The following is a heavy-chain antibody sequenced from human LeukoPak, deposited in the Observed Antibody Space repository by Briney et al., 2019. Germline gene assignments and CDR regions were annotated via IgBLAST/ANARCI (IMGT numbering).Heavy chain of an antibody. CDR3: ASSSSMVPG. J-gene: IGHJ4*02. D-gene: IGHD3-10*01. CDR2: ISYDGSNK. CDR1: GFTFSSYA. V-gene: IGHV3-30-3*01. Sequence: GGSLRLSCAASGFTFSSYAMRWVRQAPGKGLEWVAVISYDGSNKYYADSVKGRFTISRDNSENTLYLQMNSLRGEDTAVYYCASSSSMVPGWGQGTLVTVSS.